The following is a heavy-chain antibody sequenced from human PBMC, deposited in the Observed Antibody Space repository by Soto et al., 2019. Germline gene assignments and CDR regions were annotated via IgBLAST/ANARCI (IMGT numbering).Heavy chain of an antibody. D-gene: IGHD6-19*01. CDR3: ANLPQWLVRPHFFDH. Sequence: PGGSLRLSCRASEFIFYSYAMSWVRQAPGKGLEWVSSISGRGDTTFYADSVKGRFTISRDNSNNTLYLQMNSLRAEDTAIYYCANLPQWLVRPHFFDHWGQGTLVTVSS. J-gene: IGHJ4*02. CDR1: EFIFYSYA. V-gene: IGHV3-23*01. CDR2: ISGRGDTT.